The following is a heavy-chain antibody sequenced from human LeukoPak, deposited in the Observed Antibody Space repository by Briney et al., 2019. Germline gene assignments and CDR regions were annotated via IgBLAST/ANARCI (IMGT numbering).Heavy chain of an antibody. CDR3: ARVVAGFNWFDP. D-gene: IGHD2-15*01. CDR2: IYYSGST. J-gene: IGHJ5*02. V-gene: IGHV4-59*08. Sequence: SETLSLICSVSGGSINNYYWNWIRQPPGKGLEWIGYIYYSGSTNINPSLKSRVTISVGTYKNHFSVKLRAVTAANTDEYYCARVVAGFNWFDPWGQGTLVTVSS. CDR1: GGSINNYY.